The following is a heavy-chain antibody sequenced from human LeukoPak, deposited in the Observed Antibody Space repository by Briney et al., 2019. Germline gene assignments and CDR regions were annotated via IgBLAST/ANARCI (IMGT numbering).Heavy chain of an antibody. V-gene: IGHV5-51*01. Sequence: HGESLKISCQGSGYSFSTYWIGWVRQMPGKGLEWMGIVYPGDSDTTYSPSFQGQVTISVDKSISTAYLQWSSLKASDTAMYYCARLLDILTGNSFDSWGQGTLVTVSS. CDR2: VYPGDSDT. J-gene: IGHJ5*01. CDR1: GYSFSTYW. D-gene: IGHD3-9*01. CDR3: ARLLDILTGNSFDS.